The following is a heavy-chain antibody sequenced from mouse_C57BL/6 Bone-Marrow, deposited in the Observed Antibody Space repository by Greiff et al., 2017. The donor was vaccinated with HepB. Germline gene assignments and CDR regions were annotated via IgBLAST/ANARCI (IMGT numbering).Heavy chain of an antibody. CDR2: IDPSDSYT. V-gene: IGHV1-59*01. D-gene: IGHD2-3*01. Sequence: VQLQQPGAELVRPGTSVKLSCKASGYTFTSYWMHWVKQRPGQGLEWIGVIDPSDSYTNYNQKFKGKATLTVDTSSSTAYMQLSSLTSEDSAVYYCANYYDGYPYFDYWGQGTTLTVSS. CDR3: ANYYDGYPYFDY. CDR1: GYTFTSYW. J-gene: IGHJ2*01.